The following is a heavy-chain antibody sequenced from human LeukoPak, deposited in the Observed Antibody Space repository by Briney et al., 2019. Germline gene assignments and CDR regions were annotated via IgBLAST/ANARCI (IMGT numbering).Heavy chain of an antibody. Sequence: SGTLSLTCTVSGDSLSSGNYYLSWIRQPPGKGLDWITYMSPSGTTKYNPSLKSRVTTSVDTSRTQFSLGLSSVTAADTPVYYCARGQDDRSGTFDYWGQGILVTVSS. V-gene: IGHV4-61*01. CDR1: GDSLSSGNYY. J-gene: IGHJ4*02. CDR3: ARGQDDRSGTFDY. D-gene: IGHD3-22*01. CDR2: MSPSGTT.